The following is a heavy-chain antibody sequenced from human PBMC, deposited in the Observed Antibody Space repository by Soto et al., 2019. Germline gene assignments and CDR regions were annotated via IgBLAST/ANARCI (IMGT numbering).Heavy chain of an antibody. CDR2: ISRSSSYI. D-gene: IGHD4-17*01. J-gene: IGHJ4*02. CDR3: AREDTVTTLWGPKRGVDY. V-gene: IGHV3-21*01. Sequence: PGGSLRLSCGASGFSFSSYSMNWVRQAPGKGLEWVSSISRSSSYIDYADSVMGRFTISRDNAKNSLYLQMNSLRAEDTAVYYCAREDTVTTLWGPKRGVDYWGQGTLVTVSS. CDR1: GFSFSSYS.